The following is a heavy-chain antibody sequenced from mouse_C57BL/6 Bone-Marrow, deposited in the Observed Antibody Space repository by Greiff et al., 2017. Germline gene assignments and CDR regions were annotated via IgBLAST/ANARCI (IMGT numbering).Heavy chain of an antibody. CDR2: IDPSDSYT. CDR1: GYTFTSYW. J-gene: IGHJ2*01. D-gene: IGHD3-2*02. CDR3: ASKAGALDY. Sequence: QVQLQQPGAELVKPGASVKLSCKASGYTFTSYWMQWVKQRPGQGLEWIGEIDPSDSYTNYNQKFKGKATLTVDTSSSTAYMQLSSLTSEDSAVYYCASKAGALDYWGQGTTLTVSS. V-gene: IGHV1-50*01.